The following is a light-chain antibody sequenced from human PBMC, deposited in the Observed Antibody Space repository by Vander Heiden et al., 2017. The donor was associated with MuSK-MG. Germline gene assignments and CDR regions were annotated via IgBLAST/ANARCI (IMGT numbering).Light chain of an antibody. V-gene: IGKV1-16*02. CDR2: AAS. Sequence: DIQMTQSPSSLSASVGDRVTITCRASQDISNYLAWFQQKPGKAPESLIYAASNLQSGVPSKFSGSGSGTDFTLTISSLQPEDFATYYCQQYKSYPLTFGGGTKVEIK. J-gene: IGKJ4*01. CDR3: QQYKSYPLT. CDR1: QDISNY.